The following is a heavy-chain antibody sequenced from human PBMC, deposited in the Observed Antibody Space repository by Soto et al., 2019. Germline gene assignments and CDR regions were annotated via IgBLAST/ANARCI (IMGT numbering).Heavy chain of an antibody. CDR3: AMTHGRYSGYDPHDAFDI. CDR1: GFTFSSYA. D-gene: IGHD5-12*01. V-gene: IGHV3-23*01. CDR2: ISGSGGST. J-gene: IGHJ3*02. Sequence: GGSLRLSCAASGFTFSSYAMSWVRQAPGKGLEWVSAISGSGGSTYYADSVKGRFTISRDNSKNTLYLQMNSLRAEDTAVYYCAMTHGRYSGYDPHDAFDIWGQGTMVTVSS.